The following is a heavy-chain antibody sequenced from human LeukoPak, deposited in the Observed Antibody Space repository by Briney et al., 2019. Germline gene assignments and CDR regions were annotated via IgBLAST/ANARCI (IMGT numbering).Heavy chain of an antibody. CDR3: ARSNIAARVFRR. CDR1: GGSFSGYY. D-gene: IGHD6-6*01. V-gene: IGHV4-34*01. Sequence: PSETLSLTCAVHGGSFSGYYWSWIRQPPGKGLEWIGEINHSGSTNYNPSLKSRVTISVDTSKNQFSLKLSSVTAADTAVYYCARSNIAARVFRRWGQGTLVTVSS. CDR2: INHSGST. J-gene: IGHJ1*01.